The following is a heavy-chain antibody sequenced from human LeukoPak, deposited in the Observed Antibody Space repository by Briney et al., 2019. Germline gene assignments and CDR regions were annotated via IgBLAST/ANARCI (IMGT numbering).Heavy chain of an antibody. V-gene: IGHV3-23*01. CDR2: ISVSGGVT. J-gene: IGHJ4*02. CDR1: GITFTDHG. Sequence: PGRSLRLSCAASGITFTDHGLSWVRQAPGKGLEWVSSISVSGGVTLYADSVKGRFVISRDNSRSRVYLEMNRLRAEDTAVYYCAKGFDFWRGLFYFDHWGQGPWSPSPQ. CDR3: AKGFDFWRGLFYFDH. D-gene: IGHD3-3*01.